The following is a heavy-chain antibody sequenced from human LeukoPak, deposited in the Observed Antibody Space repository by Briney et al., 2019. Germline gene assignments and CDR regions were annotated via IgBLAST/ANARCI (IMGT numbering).Heavy chain of an antibody. CDR2: IYSGGST. CDR1: GFNVSSNY. CDR3: AREKVVRGALGY. V-gene: IGHV3-66*01. D-gene: IGHD3-10*01. J-gene: IGHJ4*02. Sequence: GGSLRLSCAASGFNVSSNYMSWVRQAPGKGLEWVSVIYSGGSTYYADSVKGRFTISRDNSKNTLYLQMNSLRAEDTAVYYCAREKVVRGALGYWGQGTLVTVSS.